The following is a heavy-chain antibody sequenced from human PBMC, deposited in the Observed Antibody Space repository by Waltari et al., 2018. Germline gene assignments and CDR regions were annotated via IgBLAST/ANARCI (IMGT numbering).Heavy chain of an antibody. D-gene: IGHD3-3*01. Sequence: QVQLHQRGAGLLKPSEPQSLTCDFSGGSLNGYHWSWIRQPPGKGLEWSGEINDSGRTTYNPSLESRVTVSIDTANNQFSRRVRSVTAADTAVYYCARVFGYYYYYMDVWGKGTTVTISS. J-gene: IGHJ6*03. CDR3: ARVFGYYYYYMDV. V-gene: IGHV4-34*01. CDR1: GGSLNGYH. CDR2: INDSGRT.